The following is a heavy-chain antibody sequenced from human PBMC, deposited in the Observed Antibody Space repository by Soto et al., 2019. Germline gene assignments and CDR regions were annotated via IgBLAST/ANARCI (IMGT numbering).Heavy chain of an antibody. J-gene: IGHJ4*02. CDR1: GYTFTVDF. V-gene: IGHV1-3*01. CDR3: GVSRCWWGFHL. CDR2: INVINGNA. D-gene: IGHD6-19*01. Sequence: SVKVARKAAGYTFTVDFMHWGRQAPGQRLEWMGRINVINGNAYYSQRFQGRATFTRDTSASTGYMELSSLISGDTAVYYCGVSRCWWGFHLWGQGTVVTVSS.